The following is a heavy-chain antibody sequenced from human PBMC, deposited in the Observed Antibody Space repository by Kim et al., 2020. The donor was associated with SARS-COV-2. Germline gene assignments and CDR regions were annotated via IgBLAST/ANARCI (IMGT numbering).Heavy chain of an antibody. CDR2: INPSGGST. J-gene: IGHJ4*02. CDR1: GYTFTSYY. V-gene: IGHV1-46*01. D-gene: IGHD6-19*01. Sequence: ASVKVSCKASGYTFTSYYMHWVRQAPGQGLEWMGIINPSGGSTSYAQKFQGRVTMTRDTSTSTVYMELSSLRSEDTAVYYCARDFSGALAVAGISDYWGQGTLVTVSS. CDR3: ARDFSGALAVAGISDY.